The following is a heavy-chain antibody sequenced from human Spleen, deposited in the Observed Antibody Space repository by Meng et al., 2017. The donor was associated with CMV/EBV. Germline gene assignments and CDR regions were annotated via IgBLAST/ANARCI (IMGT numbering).Heavy chain of an antibody. Sequence: AYVNSGSYYWTWIRQPPGKGLEWIGYIDYRGITNYNPSLKSRVTIASDTSNHQFSLKLTSLTAADTAIYYCARESRSDGLYNYFDPWGQGTLVTVSS. D-gene: IGHD5-24*01. CDR2: IDYRGIT. CDR3: ARESRSDGLYNYFDP. J-gene: IGHJ5*02. CDR1: AYVNSGSYY. V-gene: IGHV4-61*01.